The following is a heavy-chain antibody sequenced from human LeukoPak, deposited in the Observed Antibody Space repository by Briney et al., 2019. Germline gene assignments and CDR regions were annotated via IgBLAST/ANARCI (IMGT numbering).Heavy chain of an antibody. V-gene: IGHV3-74*01. CDR1: GSTFSSYW. Sequence: PGGSLRLSCAASGSTFSSYWMHWVRQPPGKGPVWVSRINSDGGSTTYADSVTGRFTISRDNARNTLYLQMNSLRAEDTAVYYCARSPYGGYGDNWGQGTLVTVSS. J-gene: IGHJ4*02. CDR3: ARSPYGGYGDN. D-gene: IGHD4-17*01. CDR2: INSDGGST.